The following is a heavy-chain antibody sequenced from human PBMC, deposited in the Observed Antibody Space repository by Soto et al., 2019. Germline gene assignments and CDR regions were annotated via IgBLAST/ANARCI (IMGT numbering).Heavy chain of an antibody. Sequence: SETLSLTCAVYGGSFSGYYWSWIRQPPGKGLEWIGEINDSGSTNYNPSLKSRVTISVDTSKNQFSLKLSSVTAADTAVYYCARLVVIGNWFDPWGQGTLVTVYS. D-gene: IGHD2-8*02. CDR2: INDSGST. CDR3: ARLVVIGNWFDP. CDR1: GGSFSGYY. J-gene: IGHJ5*02. V-gene: IGHV4-34*01.